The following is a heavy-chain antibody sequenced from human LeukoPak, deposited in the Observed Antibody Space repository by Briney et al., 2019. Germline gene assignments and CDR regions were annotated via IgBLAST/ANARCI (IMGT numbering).Heavy chain of an antibody. CDR3: ARAGLLWFGESYGMDV. J-gene: IGHJ6*02. CDR1: GYTFTSYD. CDR2: MNPNSGNT. V-gene: IGHV1-8*01. D-gene: IGHD3-10*01. Sequence: ASVTVSCKASGYTFTSYDINWVRQATGQGLEWMGWMNPNSGNTGYAQKFQGRVTMTRNTSISTAYMELSSLRSEDTAVYYCARAGLLWFGESYGMDVWGQGTTVTVSS.